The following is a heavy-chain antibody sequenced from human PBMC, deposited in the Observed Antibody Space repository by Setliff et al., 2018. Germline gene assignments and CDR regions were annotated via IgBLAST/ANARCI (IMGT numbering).Heavy chain of an antibody. CDR2: TIPVFGTT. Sequence: SVKVSCKASGGTFRNYGISWVRQTPGQGLEWMGGTIPVFGTTDYSQKFQGRVTIITDESTSTAFMQLSSLRSEDTAVYYCVREGVDTRSSTDYRYYMDVWGKGTTVTVSS. CDR1: GGTFRNYG. CDR3: VREGVDTRSSTDYRYYMDV. D-gene: IGHD5-18*01. J-gene: IGHJ6*03. V-gene: IGHV1-69*05.